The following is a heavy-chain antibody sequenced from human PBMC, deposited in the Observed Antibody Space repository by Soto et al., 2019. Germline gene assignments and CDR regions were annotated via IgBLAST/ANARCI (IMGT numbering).Heavy chain of an antibody. Sequence: ASVKVSCKASGYTFTSYGISWVRQAPGQGLEWMGWISAYNGNTNYAQKLQGRVTMTTDTSTSTAYMELRSLRSDDTAVYYCARDLVAAAANGYYGMDVWGQGTTVTVSS. V-gene: IGHV1-18*04. CDR1: GYTFTSYG. J-gene: IGHJ6*02. CDR2: ISAYNGNT. CDR3: ARDLVAAAANGYYGMDV. D-gene: IGHD6-13*01.